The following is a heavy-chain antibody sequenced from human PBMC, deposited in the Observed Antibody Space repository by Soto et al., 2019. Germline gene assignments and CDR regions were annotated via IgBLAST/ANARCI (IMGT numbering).Heavy chain of an antibody. CDR2: IDPSDSYT. J-gene: IGHJ6*02. Sequence: GESLKISCKGSTDSFSSSWINWVRQTPGKGLEWMGRIDPSDSYTNYNPSFEGHVTISVDKSITTAFLQWSSLKASDTAMYYCARNTSQLYGFWSGSRETKGDYGMDVWGQGTTVTVSS. CDR3: ARNTSQLYGFWSGSRETKGDYGMDV. CDR1: TDSFSSSW. V-gene: IGHV5-10-1*01. D-gene: IGHD3-3*01.